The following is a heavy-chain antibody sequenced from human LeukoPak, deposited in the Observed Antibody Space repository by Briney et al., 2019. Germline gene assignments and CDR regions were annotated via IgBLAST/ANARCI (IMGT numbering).Heavy chain of an antibody. V-gene: IGHV5-51*01. D-gene: IGHD3-22*01. CDR1: GYSLTIYW. J-gene: IGHJ4*02. CDR3: ARRDSRGYYSFDY. CDR2: IYPGDSET. Sequence: GESLKISCKGSGYSLTIYWIGWVRQMPGKGLEWMGIIYPGDSETRYSPSFQGQVTISADKSISTAYLQWSSLKASDTAMYYCARRDSRGYYSFDYWGQGTLVTVSS.